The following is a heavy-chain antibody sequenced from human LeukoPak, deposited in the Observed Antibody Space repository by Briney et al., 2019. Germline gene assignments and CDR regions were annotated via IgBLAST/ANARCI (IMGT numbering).Heavy chain of an antibody. CDR1: GFTFSSYG. CDR2: INSDGSST. CDR3: ALLGGMRDY. V-gene: IGHV3-74*01. D-gene: IGHD4-23*01. J-gene: IGHJ4*01. Sequence: GGSLRLSCAASGFTFSSYGMHWVRQAPGKGLEWVSRINSDGSSTSYADSVKGRFTISRDNAKNTLYLQMNSLRAEDTAVYYCALLGGMRDYWGQGTLVTVSS.